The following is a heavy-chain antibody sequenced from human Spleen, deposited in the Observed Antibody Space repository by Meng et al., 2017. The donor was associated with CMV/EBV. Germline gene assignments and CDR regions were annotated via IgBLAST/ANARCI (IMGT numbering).Heavy chain of an antibody. CDR2: ISSSSSSYI. V-gene: IGHV3-21*01. D-gene: IGHD6-13*01. CDR1: GFTFSAYE. Sequence: GESLKISCAASGFTFSAYEMSWVRQAPGKGLEWVSCISSSSSSYIYYADSVKGRFTISRDNAKNSLYLQMNSLRAEDTGVYYCARDPGGSGYSSSWDLDYWGQGALVTVSS. CDR3: ARDPGGSGYSSSWDLDY. J-gene: IGHJ4*02.